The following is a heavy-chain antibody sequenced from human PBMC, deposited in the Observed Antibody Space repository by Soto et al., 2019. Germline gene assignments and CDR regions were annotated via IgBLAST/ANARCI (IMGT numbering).Heavy chain of an antibody. CDR1: GYTVTSYG. Sequence: ASVKVSCKASGYTVTSYGISWVRQAPGQGLEWMGWISAYNGNTNYAQKLQGRVTMTTDTSTSTAYMELRSLRSDDTAVYYCAREIGFCGGVSCYPGHYYYYMAVWGKGTTVTV. J-gene: IGHJ6*03. CDR3: AREIGFCGGVSCYPGHYYYYMAV. V-gene: IGHV1-18*01. CDR2: ISAYNGNT. D-gene: IGHD2-15*01.